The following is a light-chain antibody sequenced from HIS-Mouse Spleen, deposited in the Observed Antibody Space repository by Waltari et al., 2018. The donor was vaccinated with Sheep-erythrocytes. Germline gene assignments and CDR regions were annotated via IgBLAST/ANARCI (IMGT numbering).Light chain of an antibody. J-gene: IGLJ3*02. CDR2: EGS. CDR3: CSYAGSSTPWV. Sequence: QSALTQPASVSGSPGQSITISCTGTSSDVGSYNLVFWYPQHPGKAPKLMIHEGSKRPSGVSNRSSGSKSGNTASLTISGLQAEDEADYYCCSYAGSSTPWVFGGGTKLTVL. CDR1: SSDVGSYNL. V-gene: IGLV2-23*01.